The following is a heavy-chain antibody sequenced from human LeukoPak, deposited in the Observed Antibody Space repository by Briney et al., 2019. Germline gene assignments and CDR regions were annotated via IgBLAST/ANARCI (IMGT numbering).Heavy chain of an antibody. V-gene: IGHV3-7*03. CDR1: GFIFSTSW. J-gene: IGHJ4*02. Sequence: GGSLRLSCTASGFIFSTSWMTWVRQAPGKGLEWVANINLDGSEKYYVDSVKGRFTISRDNAKNSLYLQMNSLRAEDTAVYYCARDWVAVAGTVDYWGQGTLVTVSS. CDR3: ARDWVAVAGTVDY. CDR2: INLDGSEK. D-gene: IGHD6-19*01.